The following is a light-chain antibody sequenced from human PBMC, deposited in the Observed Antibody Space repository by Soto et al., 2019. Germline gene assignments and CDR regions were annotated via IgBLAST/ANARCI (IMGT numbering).Light chain of an antibody. CDR2: GAS. CDR3: QQYNNWPPFT. J-gene: IGKJ5*01. Sequence: EIVMTQSPATLSVSPGERATLSCRASQSIRSNLGCYQQKPGQAHRLLIYGASTRATGVPDRFSGSGSGTEFTLSFSSLQSEDSAVYYWQQYNNWPPFTFGQGTRLELK. V-gene: IGKV3-15*01. CDR1: QSIRSN.